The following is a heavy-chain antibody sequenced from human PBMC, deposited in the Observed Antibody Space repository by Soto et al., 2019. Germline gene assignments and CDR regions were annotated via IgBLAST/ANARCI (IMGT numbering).Heavy chain of an antibody. V-gene: IGHV1-18*01. D-gene: IGHD2-15*01. CDR3: ARDTGYCSGGSCCSGYCGMDV. J-gene: IGHJ6*02. Sequence: QAQLVQSGAEVKKPGASVKVSCKASGYTFTSYGISWVRQAPGQGLEWMGWISAYNGNTNYAQKLQGRVTMTTDTATSRAYRELRSLRSDDTAVYYCARDTGYCSGGSCCSGYCGMDVWGQGTTVTVSS. CDR1: GYTFTSYG. CDR2: ISAYNGNT.